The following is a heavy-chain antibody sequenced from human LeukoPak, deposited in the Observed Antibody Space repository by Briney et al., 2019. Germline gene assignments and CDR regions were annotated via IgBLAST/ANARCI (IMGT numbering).Heavy chain of an antibody. Sequence: GGSLRLSCAASGFTLSSYWMSWVRQAPGKGLEWVANIKEDGSQKNYVDSVMGRFTISRDSAKNSLYLQMNSLRAEDTAVYYCARGDFDCWGQGTLVTVSS. CDR2: IKEDGSQK. CDR1: GFTLSSYW. J-gene: IGHJ4*02. V-gene: IGHV3-7*03. CDR3: ARGDFDC.